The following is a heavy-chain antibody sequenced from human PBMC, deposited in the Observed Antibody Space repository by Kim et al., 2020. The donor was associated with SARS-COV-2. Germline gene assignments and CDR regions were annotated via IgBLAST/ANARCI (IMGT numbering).Heavy chain of an antibody. V-gene: IGHV1-18*01. Sequence: ASVKVSCKASGYTFTSYGISWVRQAPGQGLEWMGWINPNNGNTNYAQNLQGRVPVTTDTSTGTVYMELRSLRSDDTAVYYCARDGGRDRWDYWGQGTLVT. CDR3: ARDGGRDRWDY. CDR2: INPNNGNT. D-gene: IGHD3-16*01. J-gene: IGHJ4*02. CDR1: GYTFTSYG.